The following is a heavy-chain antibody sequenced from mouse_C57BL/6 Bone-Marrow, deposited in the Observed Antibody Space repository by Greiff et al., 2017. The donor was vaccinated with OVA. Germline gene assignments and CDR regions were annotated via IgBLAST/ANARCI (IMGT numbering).Heavy chain of an antibody. CDR1: GYSITSGYY. D-gene: IGHD2-12*01. V-gene: IGHV3-6*01. CDR3: ASYYSTYYAMDY. Sequence: EVKLVESGPGLVKPSQSLSLTCSVTGYSITSGYYWNWIRQFPGNKLEWMGYISYDGSNNYNPSLKNRISITRDTSKNQFFLKLNSVTTEDTATYYCASYYSTYYAMDYWGQGTSVTVSS. CDR2: ISYDGSN. J-gene: IGHJ4*01.